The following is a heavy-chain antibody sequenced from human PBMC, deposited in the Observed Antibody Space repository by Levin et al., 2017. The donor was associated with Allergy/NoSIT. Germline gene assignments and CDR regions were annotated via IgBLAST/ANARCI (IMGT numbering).Heavy chain of an antibody. Sequence: GESLKISCAASGFTFSDYYMSWIRQAPGKGLEWVSYISSSGSTIYYADSVKGRFTISRDNAKNSLYLQMNSLRAEDTAVYYCARVWAMIVVYMDAFDIWGQGTMVTVSS. CDR3: ARVWAMIVVYMDAFDI. CDR1: GFTFSDYY. D-gene: IGHD3-22*01. CDR2: ISSSGSTI. J-gene: IGHJ3*02. V-gene: IGHV3-11*01.